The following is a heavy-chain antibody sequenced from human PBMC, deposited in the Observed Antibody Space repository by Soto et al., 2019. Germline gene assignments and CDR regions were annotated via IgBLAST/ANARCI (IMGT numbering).Heavy chain of an antibody. J-gene: IGHJ4*02. Sequence: SGPTLVNPTQTLTLTCTFSGFSLTTSGMCVNWIRQPPGKALEWLARIDWDDDKYYSTSLKTRLTISKDTSKNQVVLTMTNMDPVDTATYYCAHIRGNDHPFDYWGQGTLVTVSS. CDR1: GFSLTTSGMC. CDR3: AHIRGNDHPFDY. V-gene: IGHV2-70*11. D-gene: IGHD1-1*01. CDR2: IDWDDDK.